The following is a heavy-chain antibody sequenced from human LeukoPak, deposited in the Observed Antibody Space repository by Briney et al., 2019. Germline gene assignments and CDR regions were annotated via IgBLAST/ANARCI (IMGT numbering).Heavy chain of an antibody. CDR1: GGSISSGDYY. Sequence: SQTLSLTCTVSGGSISSGDYYWNWIRQPPGKGLEWIGYIYYSGSTYYNPSLKSRVTISVDTSKNQFSLKLSSVTAADPAVYYCARVLSPIMVRGVRDAFDIWGQGTMVTVSS. CDR3: ARVLSPIMVRGVRDAFDI. CDR2: IYYSGST. V-gene: IGHV4-30-4*01. J-gene: IGHJ3*02. D-gene: IGHD3-10*01.